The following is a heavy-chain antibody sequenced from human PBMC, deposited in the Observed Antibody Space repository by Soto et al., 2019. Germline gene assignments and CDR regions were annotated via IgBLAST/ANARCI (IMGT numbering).Heavy chain of an antibody. CDR2: IYYSGST. D-gene: IGHD2-2*01. Sequence: PSETLSLTCTVSGGSISSGDYYWSWIRQPPGKGLEWIGYIYYSGSTYYNPSLKSRVTISVDTSKNQFSLKLSSVTAADTAVYYCAGFVVVPAAKSHQVDYWGQGTLVTVSS. CDR3: AGFVVVPAAKSHQVDY. J-gene: IGHJ4*02. CDR1: GGSISSGDYY. V-gene: IGHV4-30-4*01.